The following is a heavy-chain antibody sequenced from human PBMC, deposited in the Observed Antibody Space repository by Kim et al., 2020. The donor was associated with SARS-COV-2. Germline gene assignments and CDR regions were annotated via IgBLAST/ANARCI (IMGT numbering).Heavy chain of an antibody. CDR3: ARDYSAERKFDP. Sequence: LSLTCVASGFTFSRHWMQWVRQAPGKGLAWVSHINKDGSEIRYADSVKGRFAASRDNAKNTLYLQMNSLRVEDTAVYYCARDYSAERKFDPWGQGTLVTVSS. D-gene: IGHD5-18*01. CDR1: GFTFSRHW. J-gene: IGHJ5*02. V-gene: IGHV3-74*01. CDR2: INKDGSEI.